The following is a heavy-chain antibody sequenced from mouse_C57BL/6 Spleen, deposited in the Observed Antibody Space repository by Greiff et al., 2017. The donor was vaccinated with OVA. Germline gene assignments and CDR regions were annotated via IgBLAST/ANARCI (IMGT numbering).Heavy chain of an antibody. V-gene: IGHV1-9*01. J-gene: IGHJ2*01. D-gene: IGHD2-4*01. CDR3: SSSNYDEDY. CDR1: GYTFTGYW. Sequence: QVQLQQSGAELMKPGASVKLSCKATGYTFTGYWIEWVKQRPGHGLEWIGEILPGSGSTNYNAKFKGKATFTADTSSNTAYMQLSSLTTEVSASYSSSSSNYDEDYWGQGTTLTVSS. CDR2: ILPGSGST.